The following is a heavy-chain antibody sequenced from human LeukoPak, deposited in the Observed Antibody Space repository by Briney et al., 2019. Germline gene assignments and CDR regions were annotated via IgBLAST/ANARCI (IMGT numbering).Heavy chain of an antibody. CDR2: IYYSGST. D-gene: IGHD2-2*01. V-gene: IGHV4-59*08. Sequence: SDTLSLTCAVFGGSFSDYYWSWIRQPPGKGLEWIGYIYYSGSTNYNPSLKSRVTISVDTSKNQFSLKLSSVTAADTAVYYCATSLAQCSSCPFDYWGQGTLVTVSS. J-gene: IGHJ4*02. CDR1: GGSFSDYY. CDR3: ATSLAQCSSCPFDY.